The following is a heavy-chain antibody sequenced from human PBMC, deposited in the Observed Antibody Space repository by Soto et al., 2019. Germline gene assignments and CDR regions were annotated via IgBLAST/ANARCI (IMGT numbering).Heavy chain of an antibody. CDR1: GGSFSGYY. V-gene: IGHV4-34*01. CDR2: INHSGST. Sequence: SETLSLTCAVYGGSFSGYYWSWIRQPPGKGLEWIGEINHSGSTNYNPSLKSRVTISVDTSKNQFSLKLSSVTAADTAVYYCARHAGYCSSTSCYVPFDPWGQGTLVTVSS. D-gene: IGHD2-2*01. J-gene: IGHJ5*02. CDR3: ARHAGYCSSTSCYVPFDP.